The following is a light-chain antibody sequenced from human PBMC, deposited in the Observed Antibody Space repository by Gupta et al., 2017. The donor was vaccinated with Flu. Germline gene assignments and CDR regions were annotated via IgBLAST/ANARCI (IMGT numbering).Light chain of an antibody. J-gene: IGKJ1*01. CDR2: CVS. CDR1: GSVSTN. Sequence: AATLPVSPRERATRSCRASGSVSTNLAWFQQKHGQAPRLLILCVSFRGTGVPDRFSGSGSGTEFTLKISGMQSEDFGVYYCKQYNNWPRTFGQGTRVEIK. V-gene: IGKV3-15*01. CDR3: KQYNNWPRT.